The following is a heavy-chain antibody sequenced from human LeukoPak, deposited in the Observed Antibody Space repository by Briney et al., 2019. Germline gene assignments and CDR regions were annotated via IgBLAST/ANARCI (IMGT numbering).Heavy chain of an antibody. Sequence: SETVSLTCAVYGGSFSGYYWSWIRQPPGKGLEWIGEINHSGSTNYNPSLKSRVTISVDTSKNQFSLKLSSVTAADTAVYYCAREKATMFDYWGQGILVTVSS. CDR1: GGSFSGYY. J-gene: IGHJ4*02. V-gene: IGHV4-34*01. CDR2: INHSGST. CDR3: AREKATMFDY. D-gene: IGHD5-24*01.